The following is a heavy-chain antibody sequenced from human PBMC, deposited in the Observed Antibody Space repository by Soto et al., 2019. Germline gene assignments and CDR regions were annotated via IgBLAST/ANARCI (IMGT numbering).Heavy chain of an antibody. V-gene: IGHV3-23*01. Sequence: GGSLRLSCAASGFTFSSYAMSWVRQAPGEWLEWVSAISGSGGSTYYADSVKGRFTISRDNYKNTPYLQMNSMRAEDTALYYCAKRRYYYDSSGYLEYYFDYWGQGXLVTVYS. CDR1: GFTFSSYA. CDR2: ISGSGGST. CDR3: AKRRYYYDSSGYLEYYFDY. J-gene: IGHJ4*02. D-gene: IGHD3-22*01.